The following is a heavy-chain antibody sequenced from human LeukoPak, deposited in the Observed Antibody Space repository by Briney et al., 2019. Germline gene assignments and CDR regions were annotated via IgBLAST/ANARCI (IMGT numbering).Heavy chain of an antibody. Sequence: GGSLRLSCAVSGFTFSSYGMHWVRQAPGKGLEWVAVIWYDGSNKYYADSVKGRFTISRDNSKNTLYLQMNSLRAEDTAVYYCARGSKGELVYFDYWGQGTLVTVSS. CDR1: GFTFSSYG. D-gene: IGHD1-26*01. J-gene: IGHJ4*02. CDR2: IWYDGSNK. V-gene: IGHV3-33*01. CDR3: ARGSKGELVYFDY.